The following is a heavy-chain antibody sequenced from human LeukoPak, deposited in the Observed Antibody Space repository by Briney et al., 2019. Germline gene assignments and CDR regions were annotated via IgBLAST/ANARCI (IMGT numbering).Heavy chain of an antibody. Sequence: ASVKASCKASGYTFTRYYMHLVRQAPGQGLEWMVWINPHSGGINYAQKFQSRVTMTRDTSISTAYMELSRLRSDDTVVYYCARVGWDTVATIRAGYFDYWGQGTLVTVSS. D-gene: IGHD5-12*01. J-gene: IGHJ4*02. V-gene: IGHV1-2*02. CDR3: ARVGWDTVATIRAGYFDY. CDR1: GYTFTRYY. CDR2: INPHSGGI.